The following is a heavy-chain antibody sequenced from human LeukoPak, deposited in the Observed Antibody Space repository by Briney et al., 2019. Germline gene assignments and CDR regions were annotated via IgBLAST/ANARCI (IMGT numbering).Heavy chain of an antibody. V-gene: IGHV4-59*01. CDR2: IHYSGST. Sequence: SETLSLTCAVSGGSISSYYWSWIRQPPGRGLEWIGSIHYSGSTSYNSSLKSRVTMSIDTSKNQFSLKLSSVTPADTAVYCCARQVYSSSWSYYFEYWGQGILVTVSS. J-gene: IGHJ4*02. CDR3: ARQVYSSSWSYYFEY. CDR1: GGSISSYY. D-gene: IGHD6-13*01.